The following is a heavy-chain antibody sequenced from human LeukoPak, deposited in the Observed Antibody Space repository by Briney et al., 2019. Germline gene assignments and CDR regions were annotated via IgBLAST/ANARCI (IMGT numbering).Heavy chain of an antibody. Sequence: GGSLRLSCAASGFTFSSYEMNWVRQAPGKGLEWVSYISSSGSTIYYADSVKGRFTISRDNAKNSLSLQMNSLRAEDTAVYYCARDSKYYDSSGYLRGGLDYWGQATLVTVSS. CDR1: GFTFSSYE. J-gene: IGHJ4*02. D-gene: IGHD3-22*01. CDR3: ARDSKYYDSSGYLRGGLDY. V-gene: IGHV3-48*03. CDR2: ISSSGSTI.